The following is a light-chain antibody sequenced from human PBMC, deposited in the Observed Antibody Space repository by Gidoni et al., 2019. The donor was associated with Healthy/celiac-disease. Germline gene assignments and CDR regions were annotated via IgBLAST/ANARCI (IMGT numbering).Light chain of an antibody. Sequence: QSVLTQPPSAPGTPGRRVPISCSGSSSNIGSNPVNWYQQLPGPAPKLLIYSNNQRPSGVPDRFSGSKSGTSASLAISGLQSEDESDYYCAAWDDSLNGRGVFGGGTKLTVL. J-gene: IGLJ2*01. CDR1: SSNIGSNP. V-gene: IGLV1-44*01. CDR3: AAWDDSLNGRGV. CDR2: SNN.